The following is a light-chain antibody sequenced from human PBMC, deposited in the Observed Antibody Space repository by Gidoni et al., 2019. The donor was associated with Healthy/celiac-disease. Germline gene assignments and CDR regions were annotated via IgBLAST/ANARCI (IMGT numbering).Light chain of an antibody. CDR1: SSNIGNNY. J-gene: IGLJ3*02. CDR3: GTWDSSLSAGV. V-gene: IGLV1-51*01. CDR2: DNN. Sequence: QSVLTQPPSVSAAPGQKVTIPSSGSSSNIGNNYVSWYQQLPGTAPKLLIYDNNKRPSGIPDRFSGSKSGTSATLGITGLQTGDEADYYCGTWDSSLSAGVFGGGTKLTVL.